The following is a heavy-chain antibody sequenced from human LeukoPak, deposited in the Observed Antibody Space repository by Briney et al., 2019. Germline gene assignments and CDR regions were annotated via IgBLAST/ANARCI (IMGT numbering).Heavy chain of an antibody. J-gene: IGHJ4*02. CDR2: INHSGST. CDR1: GGSFSGYY. V-gene: IGHV4-34*01. D-gene: IGHD6-19*01. CDR3: ARGKQWLVHFFEY. Sequence: SETLSLTCAVYGGSFSGYYWSWIRQPPGKGLEWIGEINHSGSTNYNPSLKSRVTISVDTSKNQFSLKLSSVTAADTAVYYCARGKQWLVHFFEYWGQGTLVTVSS.